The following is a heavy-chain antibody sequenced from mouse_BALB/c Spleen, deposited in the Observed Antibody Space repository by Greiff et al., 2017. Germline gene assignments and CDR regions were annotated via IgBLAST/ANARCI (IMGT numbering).Heavy chain of an antibody. CDR1: GYTFTSYW. Sequence: QVQLQQSGAELVKPGASVKMSCKASGYTFTSYWMHWVKQRPGQGLEWIGYINPSTGYTEYNQKFKDKATLTADKSSSTAYMQLSSLTSEDSAVYYCARGGDCYSFAYWGQGTLVTVSA. V-gene: IGHV1-7*01. CDR2: INPSTGYT. CDR3: ARGGDCYSFAY. J-gene: IGHJ3*01. D-gene: IGHD2-3*01.